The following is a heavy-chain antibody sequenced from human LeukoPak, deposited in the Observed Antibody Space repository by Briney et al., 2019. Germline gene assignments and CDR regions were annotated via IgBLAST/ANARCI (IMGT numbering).Heavy chain of an antibody. Sequence: GGSLRLSCAASGFTVSSNYMSWVRQAPGKGLEWVSVIYSGGSTYYADSVKGRFTISRDNSKNTLYLQMNSLRAEDTAVYYCARDAFWSDYNWFDPWGQGTLVTVSS. CDR3: ARDAFWSDYNWFDP. CDR2: IYSGGST. CDR1: GFTVSSNY. D-gene: IGHD3-3*01. J-gene: IGHJ5*02. V-gene: IGHV3-53*01.